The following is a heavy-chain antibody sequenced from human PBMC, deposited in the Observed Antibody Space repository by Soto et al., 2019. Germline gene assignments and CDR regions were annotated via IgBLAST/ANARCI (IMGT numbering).Heavy chain of an antibody. D-gene: IGHD3-22*01. CDR2: ISAYNGNT. CDR1: GYTFTSYG. J-gene: IGHJ4*02. Sequence: ASVKVSCKASGYTFTSYGISWVRQAPGQGLEWMGWISAYNGNTNYAQKLQGRVTMTTDTSTSTAYMELRSLRSDDTAVYYCAKGGDSSGYYYVYYFDSWGQGTLVTVSS. V-gene: IGHV1-18*01. CDR3: AKGGDSSGYYYVYYFDS.